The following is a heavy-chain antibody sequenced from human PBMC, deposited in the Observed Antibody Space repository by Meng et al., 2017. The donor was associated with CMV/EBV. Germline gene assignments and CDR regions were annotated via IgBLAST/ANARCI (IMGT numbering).Heavy chain of an antibody. CDR1: GGSFSGYY. Sequence: SETLSLTCAVYGGSFSGYYWSWIRQPPGKGLEWIGEINHSGSTNYNPSLKSRVTISVDTSKNQFSLKLSSVTAADTAVYYCARVMERPVRGVIGIWGQGTLVTVSS. CDR2: INHSGST. D-gene: IGHD3-10*01. J-gene: IGHJ4*02. V-gene: IGHV4-34*01. CDR3: ARVMERPVRGVIGI.